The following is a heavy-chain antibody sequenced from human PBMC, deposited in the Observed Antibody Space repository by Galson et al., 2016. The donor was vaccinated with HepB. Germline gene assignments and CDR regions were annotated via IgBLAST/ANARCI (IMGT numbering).Heavy chain of an antibody. CDR1: GFTFENFG. V-gene: IGHV3-30*18. Sequence: SLRLSCAASGFTFENFGMHWVRQAPGKGLEWLAAISYDGQRYYADSVKGGLTISRDNSKNMVYLQMSSLRAEDPAVYYCAKDPSDGVIRLRGGELFDPWGQGTLVTVSS. J-gene: IGHJ5*02. D-gene: IGHD3-10*01. CDR2: ISYDGQR. CDR3: AKDPSDGVIRLRGGELFDP.